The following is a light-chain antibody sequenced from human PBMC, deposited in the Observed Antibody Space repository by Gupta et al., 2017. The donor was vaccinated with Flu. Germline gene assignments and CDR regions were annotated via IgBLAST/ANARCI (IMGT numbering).Light chain of an antibody. J-gene: IGKJ1*01. CDR1: QDIRNE. CDR3: LQDYNYPRT. V-gene: IGKV1-6*01. Sequence: AIQMTQSPSSLSASVGDRVTITCQASQDIRNELGWYQQRPGKAPKVLIYAASTVQSGVPSRFSGSGFGTDFTLTINSLQPEDFATYYCLQDYNYPRTFGQGTKVEIK. CDR2: AAS.